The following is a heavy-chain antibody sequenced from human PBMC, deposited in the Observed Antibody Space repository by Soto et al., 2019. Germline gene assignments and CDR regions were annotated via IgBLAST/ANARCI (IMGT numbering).Heavy chain of an antibody. D-gene: IGHD3-22*01. CDR3: ARASPIRDYYDSSGYYTPFGP. CDR2: IIPIFGTA. V-gene: IGHV1-69*06. CDR1: GGTFSSYA. J-gene: IGHJ5*02. Sequence: TVKVSCKASGGTFSSYAISWVRQAPGQGLEWMGGIIPIFGTANYAQKFQGRVTITADKSTSTAYMELSSLRSEDTAVYYCARASPIRDYYDSSGYYTPFGPWGQGTLVTVSS.